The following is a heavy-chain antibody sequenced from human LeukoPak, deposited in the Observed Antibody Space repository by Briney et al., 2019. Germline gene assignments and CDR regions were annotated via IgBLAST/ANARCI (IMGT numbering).Heavy chain of an antibody. CDR1: GGSISSYY. J-gene: IGHJ4*02. CDR2: IYSSGST. D-gene: IGHD3-10*01. CDR3: ARTSARGAQFDY. V-gene: IGHV4-4*07. Sequence: PSEALSLTCSVSGGSISSYYWSWIRQPAGKGLEWIGRIYSSGSTNYNPSLKTRVIMSLDTSKNQFSLNLTTVTAADTAVYYCARTSARGAQFDYWGQGTLVTVSS.